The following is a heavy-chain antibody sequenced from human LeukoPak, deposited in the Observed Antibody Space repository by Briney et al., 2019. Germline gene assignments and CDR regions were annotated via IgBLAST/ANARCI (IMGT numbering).Heavy chain of an antibody. V-gene: IGHV4-59*08. J-gene: IGHJ1*01. CDR2: VYYNGTI. CDR3: ARHGTAAGPFQL. D-gene: IGHD2-21*02. CDR1: GGAIDNYY. Sequence: SETLSLTCTVSGGAIDNYYWSWIRQPPGKGLEWIAYVYYNGTINYNPSLESRVTISVDTSKNQFSLRLTSVAAANTAVYYCARHGTAAGPFQLWGQGTLVTVSS.